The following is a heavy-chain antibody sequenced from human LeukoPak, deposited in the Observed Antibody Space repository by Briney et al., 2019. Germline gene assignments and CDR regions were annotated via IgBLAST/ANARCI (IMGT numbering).Heavy chain of an antibody. D-gene: IGHD1-26*01. Sequence: GGSLRLSCAASGFTFSSYAMHWVRQAPGKGLEWVAVISYDGSNKYYADSVKGRFTISRDNSKNTLYLQMNSLRAEDTAVYYCAAEWELLALAYWGQGTLDTVSS. J-gene: IGHJ4*02. CDR1: GFTFSSYA. V-gene: IGHV3-30*04. CDR3: AAEWELLALAY. CDR2: ISYDGSNK.